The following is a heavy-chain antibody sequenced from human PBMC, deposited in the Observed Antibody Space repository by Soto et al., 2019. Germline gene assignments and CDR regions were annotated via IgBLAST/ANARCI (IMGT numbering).Heavy chain of an antibody. CDR1: GGSISTYY. CDR2: IDTSGNT. J-gene: IGHJ6*02. CDR3: ARYSSNWFQTEGMDV. Sequence: SETLSLTCTVSGGSISTYYWSWIRQPAGKRLEWIGRIDTSGNTNYNPSLKSRVTMSVDTSKKQFSLKLTSVTAADTAVYYCARYSSNWFQTEGMDVWGQGTTVTVS. D-gene: IGHD6-13*01. V-gene: IGHV4-4*07.